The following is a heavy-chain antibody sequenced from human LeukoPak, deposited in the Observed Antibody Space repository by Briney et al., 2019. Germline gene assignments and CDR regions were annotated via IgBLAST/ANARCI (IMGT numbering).Heavy chain of an antibody. Sequence: SETLSLTCTVSGGSMSSYYWSWIRQPPGKGLEWIGYIYYSGSTNYNPSLKSRVTISVDTSKNQFSLKLSSVTAADTAVYYCAKYGDYGYYYGMDVWGQGTTVTVSS. D-gene: IGHD4-17*01. J-gene: IGHJ6*02. CDR1: GGSMSSYY. V-gene: IGHV4-59*08. CDR3: AKYGDYGYYYGMDV. CDR2: IYYSGST.